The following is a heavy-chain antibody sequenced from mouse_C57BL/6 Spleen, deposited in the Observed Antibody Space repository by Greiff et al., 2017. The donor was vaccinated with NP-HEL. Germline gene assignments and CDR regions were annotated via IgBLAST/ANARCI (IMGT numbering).Heavy chain of an antibody. CDR1: GYAFSSSW. V-gene: IGHV1-82*01. CDR3: ANKYYGSSSLFAY. D-gene: IGHD1-1*01. CDR2: IYPGDGDT. J-gene: IGHJ3*01. Sequence: QVQLQQSGPELVKPGASVKISCKASGYAFSSSWMNWVKQRPGKGLEWIGRIYPGDGDTNYNGKFKGKATLTADKSSSTAYMQLSSLTSEDSAVYFCANKYYGSSSLFAYWGQGTLVTVSA.